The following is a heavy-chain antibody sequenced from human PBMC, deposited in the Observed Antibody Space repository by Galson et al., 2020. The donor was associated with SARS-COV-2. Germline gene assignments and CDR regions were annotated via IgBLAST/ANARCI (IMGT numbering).Heavy chain of an antibody. CDR1: RGSLTGHY. J-gene: IGHJ4*02. CDR2: LPDTGTT. CDR3: AKLAEGRRTSEDY. V-gene: IGHV4-59*08. Sequence: ETSETLSLTCTVSRGSLTGHYWSCVRQFPGKGLEWIGYLPDTGTTNFNPSLRSRVTMSVDTPKNQFSLKVKSVTAADTAVYFCAKLAEGRRTSEDYWGRGTLVTVSS.